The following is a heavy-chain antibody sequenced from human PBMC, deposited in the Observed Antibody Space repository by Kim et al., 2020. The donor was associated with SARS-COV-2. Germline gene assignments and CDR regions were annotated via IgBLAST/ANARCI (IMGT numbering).Heavy chain of an antibody. CDR2: ISTSNIYT. D-gene: IGHD1-1*01. J-gene: IGHJ4*02. V-gene: IGHV3-21*01. CDR1: GFTFSGHS. CDR3: ARVYSGSHHFDY. Sequence: GGSLRLSCAASGFTFSGHSMIWVRQAPGKGLEWVSFISTSNIYTYYADSVKGRFIISRDNAENSLYLQMNSLRAEDTAVYYCARVYSGSHHFDYWGQGTL.